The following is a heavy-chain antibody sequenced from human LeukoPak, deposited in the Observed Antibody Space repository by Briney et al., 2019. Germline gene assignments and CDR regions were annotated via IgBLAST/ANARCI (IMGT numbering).Heavy chain of an antibody. CDR2: IYYSGST. Sequence: SQTLSLTCTVSGGSISSGGYYWSWIRQHPGKGLEWIGYIYYSGSTYYNPSLKSRVTISVGTSKNQFSLKLSSVTAADTAVYYCARVAVAGTRYYFDYWGQGTLVTVSS. J-gene: IGHJ4*02. D-gene: IGHD6-19*01. CDR1: GGSISSGGYY. V-gene: IGHV4-31*03. CDR3: ARVAVAGTRYYFDY.